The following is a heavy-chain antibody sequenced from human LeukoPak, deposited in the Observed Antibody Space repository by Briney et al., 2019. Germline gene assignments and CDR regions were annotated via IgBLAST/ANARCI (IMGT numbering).Heavy chain of an antibody. Sequence: GESLKISCKGSGYSFSTYWIGWVRQKPGKGLEWMGIIYPGDSDTRYSPSFQGQVTISADKSISTAYLQWSSLKASDTAMYYCASRYYDFWSGYNYWGQGTLVTVSS. CDR3: ASRYYDFWSGYNY. CDR1: GYSFSTYW. V-gene: IGHV5-51*01. D-gene: IGHD3-3*01. J-gene: IGHJ4*02. CDR2: IYPGDSDT.